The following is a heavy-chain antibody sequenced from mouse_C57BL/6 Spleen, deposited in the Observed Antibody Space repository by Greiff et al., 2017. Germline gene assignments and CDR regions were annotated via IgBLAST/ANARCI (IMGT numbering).Heavy chain of an antibody. D-gene: IGHD2-5*01. CDR3: AYYSNYGYFDV. CDR2: ISYDGSN. CDR1: GYSITSGYY. Sequence: EVKLVESGPGLVKPSQSLSLTCSVTGYSITSGYYWNWIRQFPGNKLEWMGYISYDGSNNYNPSLKNRISITRDTSKNQFFLKLNSVTTEDTATYYCAYYSNYGYFDVWGTGTTVTVSS. J-gene: IGHJ1*03. V-gene: IGHV3-6*01.